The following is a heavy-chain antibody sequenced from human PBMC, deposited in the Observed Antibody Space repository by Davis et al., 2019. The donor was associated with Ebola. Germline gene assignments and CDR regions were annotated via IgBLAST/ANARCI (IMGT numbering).Heavy chain of an antibody. CDR2: IRSKGFGGTI. V-gene: IGHV3-49*04. CDR1: GFTFSSYS. CDR3: TRRGTVVTPDY. J-gene: IGHJ4*02. Sequence: GGSLRLSCAASGFTFSSYSMNWVRQAPGKGLEWVGFIRSKGFGGTIEYAASVKGRFTISRDDSKSVAYLQMNSLEIEDTAVYYCTRRGTVVTPDYWGQGTLVTVSS. D-gene: IGHD4-23*01.